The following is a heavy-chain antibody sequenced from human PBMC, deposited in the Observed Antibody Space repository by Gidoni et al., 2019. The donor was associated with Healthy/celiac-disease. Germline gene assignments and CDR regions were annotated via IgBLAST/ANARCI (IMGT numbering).Heavy chain of an antibody. CDR2: IYYSGRP. CDR1: GGSISSYY. V-gene: IGHV4-59*01. D-gene: IGHD3-22*01. CDR3: ARETKNYYDSSGYYYYFDY. Sequence: QVQLQESGPGLVKPSETLSPTCTVSGGSISSYYWSWIRQPPGKGLEWIGYIYYSGRPNYNPSLKSRVTISVDTSKNQFSLKLSSVTAADTAVYYCARETKNYYDSSGYYYYFDYWGQGTLVTVSS. J-gene: IGHJ4*02.